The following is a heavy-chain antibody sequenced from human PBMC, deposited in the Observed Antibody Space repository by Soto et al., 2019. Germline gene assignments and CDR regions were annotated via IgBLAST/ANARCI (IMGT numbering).Heavy chain of an antibody. Sequence: SETLSLTCDVSGGSISSTNWCSWVRQPPGKGLEWIGEIYHSGVTNYSPSLRSRVTMSVDKSKNQFSLNLRSVTAADTAVYRCARGGGGAGDYHGHFDYSGPGILVTVSS. D-gene: IGHD4-17*01. CDR3: ARGGGGAGDYHGHFDY. CDR1: GGSISSTNW. CDR2: IYHSGVT. J-gene: IGHJ4*02. V-gene: IGHV4-4*01.